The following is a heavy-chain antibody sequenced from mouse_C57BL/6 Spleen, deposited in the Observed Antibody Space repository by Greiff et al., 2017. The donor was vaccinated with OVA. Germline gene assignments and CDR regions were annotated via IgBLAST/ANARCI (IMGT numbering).Heavy chain of an antibody. J-gene: IGHJ2*02. CDR2: IDPSDSYT. Sequence: QVQLQQPGAELVKPGASVKLSCKASGYTFTSYWMQWVKQRPGQGLEWIGEIDPSDSYTNYNQKFKGKATLTVDTSSSTAYMQLSSLTSEDSAVYYCARGVDGYYEDYWGQGTSLTVSS. CDR1: GYTFTSYW. CDR3: ARGVDGYYEDY. V-gene: IGHV1-50*01. D-gene: IGHD2-3*01.